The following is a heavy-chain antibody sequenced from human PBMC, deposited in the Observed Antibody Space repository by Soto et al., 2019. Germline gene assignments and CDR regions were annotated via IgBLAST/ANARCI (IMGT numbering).Heavy chain of an antibody. V-gene: IGHV3-23*01. Sequence: GGSLRLSCAASEFTFSSYAMSWVRQAPGKGLEWVSAISGSGGSTYYADSVKGRFTISRDNSKNTLYLQMNSLRAEDTAVYYCAKAPAVLPAPQFYYWGQGTLVTVSS. CDR2: ISGSGGST. J-gene: IGHJ4*02. CDR1: EFTFSSYA. CDR3: AKAPAVLPAPQFYY. D-gene: IGHD6-19*01.